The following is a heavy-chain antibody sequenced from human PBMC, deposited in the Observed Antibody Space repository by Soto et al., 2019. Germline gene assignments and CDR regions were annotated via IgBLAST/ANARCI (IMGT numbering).Heavy chain of an antibody. D-gene: IGHD3-16*01. CDR1: GIPFSSTY. CDR3: VIDDYDVKGTSVYDY. CDR2: INSDGSST. J-gene: IGHJ4*02. V-gene: IGHV3-74*01. Sequence: GGSLRLSCATSGIPFSSTYMNWVRQAPGKGLVWVSRINSDGSSTSYADSVKGRFTISRDNAKNTLYLQMNSLRAEDTAVYYCVIDDYDVKGTSVYDYWGQGSLVTVSS.